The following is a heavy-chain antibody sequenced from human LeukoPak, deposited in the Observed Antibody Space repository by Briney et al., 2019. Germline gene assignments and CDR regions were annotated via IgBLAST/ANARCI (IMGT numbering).Heavy chain of an antibody. CDR3: AKVSGRIQIWPQPFGDGMDV. CDR2: ISGSGGNT. V-gene: IGHV3-23*01. D-gene: IGHD3-10*01. Sequence: GGSLRLSCAVSGLTFSSSWMDWVRQAPGKGLECVSAISGSGGNTYYADSVKGRFTISRDNSKNMLYLQMNSLRAEDTAVYYCAKVSGRIQIWPQPFGDGMDVWGQGTTVTVSS. CDR1: GLTFSSSW. J-gene: IGHJ6*02.